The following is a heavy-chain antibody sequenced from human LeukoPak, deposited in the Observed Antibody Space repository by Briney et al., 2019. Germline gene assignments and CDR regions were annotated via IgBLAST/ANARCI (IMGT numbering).Heavy chain of an antibody. CDR1: GFTFSSYG. Sequence: GGSLRLSCAASGFTFSSYGMSWVRQAPGKGLEWVSAISGSGGSTYYADSVKGRFTISRDNSKNTLYLQMNSLRAEDTAVYYCAKDLVSYYYGSGSPSSAFDIWGQGTMVTVSS. J-gene: IGHJ3*02. V-gene: IGHV3-23*01. CDR3: AKDLVSYYYGSGSPSSAFDI. CDR2: ISGSGGST. D-gene: IGHD3-10*01.